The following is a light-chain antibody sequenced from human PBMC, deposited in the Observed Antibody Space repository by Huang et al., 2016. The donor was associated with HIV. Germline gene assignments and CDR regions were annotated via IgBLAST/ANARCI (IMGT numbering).Light chain of an antibody. CDR1: RSVSTN. Sequence: EIVMTQSPATLSVSPGQRVTLSCRANRSVSTNLAWYQQRHGQAPRLLIYGSSTRAPSIPARFSGSGSGTYFSLTISSLQSEDVALYYCHQYNNWLLSFGGGTRV. J-gene: IGKJ4*01. CDR3: HQYNNWLLS. V-gene: IGKV3-15*01. CDR2: GSS.